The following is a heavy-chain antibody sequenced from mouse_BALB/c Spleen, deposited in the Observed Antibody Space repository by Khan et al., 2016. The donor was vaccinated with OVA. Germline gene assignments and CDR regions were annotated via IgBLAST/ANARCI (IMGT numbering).Heavy chain of an antibody. V-gene: IGHV3-2*02. Sequence: EVQLQESGPGLVKPSQSLSLTCTVTGYSITSDYAWNWIRQFPGNKLEWMGYISYSGSTNYNPALKSRISITRDTSKNQFFLQLNSVTTEDTATYYCARDGSRYNYAMDYWGQGISVTVSS. CDR3: ARDGSRYNYAMDY. CDR1: GYSITSDYA. CDR2: ISYSGST. J-gene: IGHJ4*01. D-gene: IGHD2-3*01.